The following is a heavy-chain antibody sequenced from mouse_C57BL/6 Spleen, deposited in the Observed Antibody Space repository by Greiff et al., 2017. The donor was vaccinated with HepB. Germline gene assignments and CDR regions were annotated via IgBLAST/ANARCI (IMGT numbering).Heavy chain of an antibody. V-gene: IGHV1-69*01. J-gene: IGHJ3*01. CDR2: IDPSDSYT. Sequence: QVHVKQPGAELVMPGASVKLSCKASGYTFTSYWMHWVKQRPGQGLEWIGEIDPSDSYTNYNQKFKGKSTLTVDKSSSTAYMQLSSLTSEDSAVYYCARFGNYGWFAYWGQGTLVTVSA. D-gene: IGHD2-1*01. CDR3: ARFGNYGWFAY. CDR1: GYTFTSYW.